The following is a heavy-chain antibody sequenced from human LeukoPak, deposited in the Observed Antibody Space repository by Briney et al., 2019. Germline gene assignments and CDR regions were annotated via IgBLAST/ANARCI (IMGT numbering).Heavy chain of an antibody. Sequence: ASVKVSCKVSGYTLTELSMHWVRQAPGKGLEWMGGFDPEDGETIYAQKSQGRVTMTEDTSTDTAYMELSSLRSEDTAVYYCATAKDCSGGSCYDWFDPWGQGTLVTVSS. V-gene: IGHV1-24*01. J-gene: IGHJ5*02. D-gene: IGHD2-15*01. CDR3: ATAKDCSGGSCYDWFDP. CDR1: GYTLTELS. CDR2: FDPEDGET.